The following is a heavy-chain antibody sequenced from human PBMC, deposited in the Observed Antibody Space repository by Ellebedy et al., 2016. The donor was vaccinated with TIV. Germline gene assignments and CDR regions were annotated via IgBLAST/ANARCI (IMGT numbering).Heavy chain of an antibody. J-gene: IGHJ4*02. V-gene: IGHV2-70*11. D-gene: IGHD6-19*01. Sequence: SGPTLVKPTQTLKLTCTFSGFSLSTSGMSVSWIRQPPGGALEWLARIDWDDDKYYSTSLRTRLAISKDTSTNQVVLTMANMDPVDTATYYCARTDGSGWAFDYWGQGTLVTVSS. CDR1: GFSLSTSGMS. CDR3: ARTDGSGWAFDY. CDR2: IDWDDDK.